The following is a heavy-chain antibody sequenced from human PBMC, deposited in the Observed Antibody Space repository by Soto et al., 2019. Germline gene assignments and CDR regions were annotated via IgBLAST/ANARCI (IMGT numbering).Heavy chain of an antibody. Sequence: QVQLQESGPGLVKPSETLSLTCTVSGGSISSYYWSWIRQPPGKGLEWIGYIYYSGSTNYNPSIKSRVTISVDTSKNQFSLKLSSVTAADTAVYYCARKGGYNVLDYWGQGTLVTVSS. CDR3: ARKGGYNVLDY. V-gene: IGHV4-59*01. J-gene: IGHJ4*02. CDR1: GGSISSYY. D-gene: IGHD5-12*01. CDR2: IYYSGST.